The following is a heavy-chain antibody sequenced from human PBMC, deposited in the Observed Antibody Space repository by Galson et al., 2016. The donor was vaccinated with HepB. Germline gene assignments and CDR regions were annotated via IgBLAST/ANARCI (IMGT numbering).Heavy chain of an antibody. CDR2: ISNDGSNK. V-gene: IGHV3-30-3*01. D-gene: IGHD1-1*01. Sequence: SLRLSCADSGFIFRSYAMNWVRQAPGKGLEWLAVISNDGSNKYIADSVKGRFTISRDNSKNTLYLQMNSLRAEDTAVYYCARFIASPWNDYYYYGMDVWSKGTTVTVSS. CDR3: ARFIASPWNDYYYYGMDV. CDR1: GFIFRSYA. J-gene: IGHJ6*04.